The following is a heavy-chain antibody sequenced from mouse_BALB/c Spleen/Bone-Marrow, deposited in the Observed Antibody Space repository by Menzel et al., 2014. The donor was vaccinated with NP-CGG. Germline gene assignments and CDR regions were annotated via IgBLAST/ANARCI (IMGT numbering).Heavy chain of an antibody. CDR2: IYPGDGDT. J-gene: IGHJ4*01. CDR1: GYAFSNYW. D-gene: IGHD1-1*01. Sequence: VQLQQSGAELVRPGSSVKISCKASGYAFSNYWMNWVKQRPGQGLEWIGQIYPGDGDTNYNGKFKGKTTLTADKSSSTAYMQLSSLTSEDAAVYFCAKLLRTDCAMDYWGQGTSLTVPS. CDR3: AKLLRTDCAMDY. V-gene: IGHV1-80*01.